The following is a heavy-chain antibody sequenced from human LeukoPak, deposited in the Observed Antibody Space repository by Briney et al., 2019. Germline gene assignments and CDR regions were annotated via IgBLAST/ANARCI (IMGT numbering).Heavy chain of an antibody. D-gene: IGHD3-16*02. J-gene: IGHJ4*02. CDR3: ARVWGSYRFDY. CDR2: IYYSGST. V-gene: IGHV4-59*01. Sequence: PSETLSLTCTVSGGSISSYYWSWIRQPPGKGLEWIGYIYYSGSTNYNPSLKSRATISVDTSKNQFSLKLSSVTAADTAVYYCARVWGSYRFDYWGQGTLVTVSS. CDR1: GGSISSYY.